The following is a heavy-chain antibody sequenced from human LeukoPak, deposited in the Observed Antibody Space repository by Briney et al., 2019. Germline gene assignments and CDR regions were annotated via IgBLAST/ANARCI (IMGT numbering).Heavy chain of an antibody. CDR2: IIPIFGTA. CDR1: GGTFSSYA. J-gene: IGHJ6*02. Sequence: SVKVSCKASGGTFSSYAISWVRQAPGQGLEWMGGIIPIFGTANHAQKFQGRVTITADESTSTAYMELSSLRSEDTAVYYCATSDVAARDYYYYGMDVWGQGTTVTVSS. D-gene: IGHD6-6*01. V-gene: IGHV1-69*13. CDR3: ATSDVAARDYYYYGMDV.